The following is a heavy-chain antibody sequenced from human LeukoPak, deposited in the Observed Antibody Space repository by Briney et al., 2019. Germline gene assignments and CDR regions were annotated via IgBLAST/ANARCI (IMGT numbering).Heavy chain of an antibody. J-gene: IGHJ4*02. CDR2: MYHSGIS. D-gene: IGHD6-19*01. CDR3: AVSTGWYKIDY. CDR1: GASISSSNW. V-gene: IGHV4-4*02. Sequence: TSETLSLTCAVSGASISSSNWWSWVRQPPGKGLEWIGEMYHSGISNYNPSLKSRVTISVDKSKNQFSLKLNSMTAADTAVYYCAVSTGWYKIDYWGQGTLVTVSS.